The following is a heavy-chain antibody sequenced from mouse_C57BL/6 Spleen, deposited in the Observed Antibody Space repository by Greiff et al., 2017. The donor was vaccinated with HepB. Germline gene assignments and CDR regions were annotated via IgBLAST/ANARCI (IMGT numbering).Heavy chain of an antibody. J-gene: IGHJ4*01. CDR2: IDPEDGDT. V-gene: IGHV14-1*01. CDR3: TRRGFTFYAMDY. CDR1: GFNIKDYY. Sequence: VQLQQSGAELVRPGASVKLSCTASGFNIKDYYMHWVKQRPEQGLEWIGRIDPEDGDTEYAPKFQGKATMTADTSSNTAYLQLSSLTSEDTAVYYCTRRGFTFYAMDYWGQGTSVTVSS.